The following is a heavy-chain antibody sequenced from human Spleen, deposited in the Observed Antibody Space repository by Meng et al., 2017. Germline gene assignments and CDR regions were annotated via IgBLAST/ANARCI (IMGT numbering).Heavy chain of an antibody. J-gene: IGHJ5*02. D-gene: IGHD4-17*01. CDR1: GGTFSSYT. CDR3: ARDLYGDYRHYNWFDP. CDR2: IIPILGIA. V-gene: IGHV1-69*08. Sequence: QVQLVQSGAEVKKPGSSVKVSCKASGGTFSSYTISWVRQAPGQGLEWMGRIIPILGIANYAQKFQGRVTITADKSTSTAYMEPSSLRSEDTAVYYCARDLYGDYRHYNWFDPWGQGTLVTVSS.